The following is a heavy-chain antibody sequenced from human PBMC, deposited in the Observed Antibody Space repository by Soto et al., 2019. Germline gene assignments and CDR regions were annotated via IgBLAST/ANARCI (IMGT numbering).Heavy chain of an antibody. J-gene: IGHJ3*02. Sequence: SETLSLTCTVSGGSISSYYWSWIWQPPGKGLEWIGYIYYSGSTNYNPSLKSRVTISVDTSKNQFSLKLSSVTAADTAVYYCAREKLEEAGAFGIWGQGTMVTVSS. CDR1: GGSISSYY. V-gene: IGHV4-59*01. CDR3: AREKLEEAGAFGI. CDR2: IYYSGST. D-gene: IGHD3-3*01.